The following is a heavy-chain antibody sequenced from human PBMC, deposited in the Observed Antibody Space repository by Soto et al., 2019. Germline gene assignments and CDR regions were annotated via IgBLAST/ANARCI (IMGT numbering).Heavy chain of an antibody. D-gene: IGHD3-16*01. CDR1: GFTFSSYS. CDR2: ISSSSSYV. V-gene: IGHV3-21*01. J-gene: IGHJ6*02. CDR3: ARDPLGGYYYGMDV. Sequence: ESGGGLVKPGGSLRLSCAASGFTFSSYSMNWVRQAPGKGLEWVSSISSSSSYVYYADSVKGRFTISRDNAKNSLYVQMKSLRVEDTAVYYCARDPLGGYYYGMDVWGQGTTVTVSS.